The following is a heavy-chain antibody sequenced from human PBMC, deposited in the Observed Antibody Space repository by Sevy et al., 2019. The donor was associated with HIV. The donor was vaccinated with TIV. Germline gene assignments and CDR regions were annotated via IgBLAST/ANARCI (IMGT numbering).Heavy chain of an antibody. V-gene: IGHV4-30-4*01. Sequence: SETLSLTCTVSGGSISSGDYYWSWIRQPPGKGLEWIGYIYYSGSTYYNPSLKSRVTISVDTSKNQFSLKLSSVTATDTAVYYCARYRYDYVWGSYRRNWFDPWGQGTLVTVSS. D-gene: IGHD3-16*02. CDR1: GGSISSGDYY. CDR3: ARYRYDYVWGSYRRNWFDP. J-gene: IGHJ5*02. CDR2: IYYSGST.